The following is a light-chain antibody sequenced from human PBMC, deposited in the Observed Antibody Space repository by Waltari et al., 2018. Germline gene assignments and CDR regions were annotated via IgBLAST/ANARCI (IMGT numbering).Light chain of an antibody. CDR2: GAS. Sequence: EIVFTQSPGILCLSPRERVTLSCRASQSVGSSLAWYQQKPGQAPSLLIYGASSRATGIPDRFSGSGSGTYFSLTISILAPDDLSVYYCQHDVPLPVTFGQGTKVEIK. CDR1: QSVGSS. V-gene: IGKV3-20*01. CDR3: QHDVPLPVT. J-gene: IGKJ1*01.